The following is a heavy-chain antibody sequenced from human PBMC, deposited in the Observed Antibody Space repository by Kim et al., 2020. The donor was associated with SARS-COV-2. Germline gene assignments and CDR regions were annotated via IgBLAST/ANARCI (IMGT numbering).Heavy chain of an antibody. Sequence: SETLSLTCTVSGGSISSYYWSWVRQPPGKGLEWIGYIYYSGSTNSNSTPKSRVTISVDTSKNQFPLNLSSVTVADTAVYYCARTDPTYGGDYYYGMDVWG. D-gene: IGHD5-12*01. CDR2: IYYSGST. J-gene: IGHJ6*01. CDR3: ARTDPTYGGDYYYGMDV. CDR1: GGSISSYY. V-gene: IGHV4-59*13.